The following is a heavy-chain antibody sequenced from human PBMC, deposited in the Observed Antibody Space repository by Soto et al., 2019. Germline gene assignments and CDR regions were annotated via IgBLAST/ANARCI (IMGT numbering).Heavy chain of an antibody. Sequence: EVQLVESGGGLVQPGGSLRLSCAASGFTFSDYSLNWVRQAPGKGLEWVSYISTSSNIIHYADSVEGRFTVSRDNAKNSLYLQMNSLRADDTAVYYCARGGAYYYMDVWGTGTTVTVSS. CDR1: GFTFSDYS. CDR3: ARGGAYYYMDV. CDR2: ISTSSNII. J-gene: IGHJ6*03. V-gene: IGHV3-48*04.